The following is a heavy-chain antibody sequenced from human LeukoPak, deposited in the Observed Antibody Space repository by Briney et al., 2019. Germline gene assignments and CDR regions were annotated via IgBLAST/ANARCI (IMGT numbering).Heavy chain of an antibody. V-gene: IGHV3-30*04. CDR2: ISYDGHNK. CDR3: ARDIGGSYTAIDY. CDR1: GFTFSNYA. J-gene: IGHJ4*02. D-gene: IGHD1-26*01. Sequence: PGGSLRLSCVASGFTFSNYAMHWVRQAPGKGLEWVAVISYDGHNKHYADSVKGRFTISRDNPRNSLYLQMNSLRAEDTAVYYCARDIGGSYTAIDYWGQGTLVTVSS.